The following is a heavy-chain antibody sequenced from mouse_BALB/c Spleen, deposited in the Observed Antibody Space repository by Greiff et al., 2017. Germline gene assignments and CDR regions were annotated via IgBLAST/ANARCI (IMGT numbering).Heavy chain of an antibody. J-gene: IGHJ4*01. CDR2: ISYDGGN. CDR3: ARQLVGY. Sequence: EVKLVESGPGLVKPSQSLSLTCSVSGYSITSCYYWYWIRQSPGNKLGWMGYISYDGGNNSNPSFKNRIPITRDTSKNQFFLKLNSVTTEDTATYCCARQLVGYWGQGTSVTVSS. V-gene: IGHV3-6*01. CDR1: GYSITSCYY. D-gene: IGHD3-1*01.